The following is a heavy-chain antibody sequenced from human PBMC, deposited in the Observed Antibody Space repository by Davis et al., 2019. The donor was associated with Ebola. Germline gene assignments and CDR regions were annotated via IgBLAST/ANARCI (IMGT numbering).Heavy chain of an antibody. CDR1: GFTFSSYS. J-gene: IGHJ4*02. D-gene: IGHD3-3*01. V-gene: IGHV3-23*01. Sequence: EGSLRLSFAASGFTFSSYSMSWVRQAPGKGLEWVSANSGIGGSTYYADSVKGRLTISRDNSKNTLYLQMNSLRAEDTAVYYCAKVQVYDLTPWGFDYWGQGTLVTVSS. CDR3: AKVQVYDLTPWGFDY. CDR2: NSGIGGST.